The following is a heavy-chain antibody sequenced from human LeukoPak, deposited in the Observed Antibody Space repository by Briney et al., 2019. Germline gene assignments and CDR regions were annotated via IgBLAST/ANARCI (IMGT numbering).Heavy chain of an antibody. Sequence: PGGSLRLSCAVSGFTVSDNYMTWVRQAPGKGLDWVSVIYSGGNTYYADSVKDRFIISRGNSKNTLYLQMNSLRVEDTAVYYCARGGGDRNPFDYWGQGTLVTVSS. CDR2: IYSGGNT. CDR3: ARGGGDRNPFDY. CDR1: GFTVSDNY. J-gene: IGHJ4*02. D-gene: IGHD4-17*01. V-gene: IGHV3-66*01.